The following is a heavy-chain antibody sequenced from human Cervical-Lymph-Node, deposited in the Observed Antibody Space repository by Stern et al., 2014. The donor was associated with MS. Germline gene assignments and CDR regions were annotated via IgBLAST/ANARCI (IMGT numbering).Heavy chain of an antibody. V-gene: IGHV3-9*01. CDR3: AREKQNAFDY. D-gene: IGHD1-1*01. CDR1: GFTFDDYA. CDR2: ISWNSGSI. Sequence: QLVESGGGLVQPGRSLRLSCAASGFTFDDYAMHWVRQAPGKGLEWVSGISWNSGSIGYADSVKGRFTISRDNAKNSLYLQMNSLRAEDTALYYCAREKQNAFDYWGQGTLVTVSS. J-gene: IGHJ4*02.